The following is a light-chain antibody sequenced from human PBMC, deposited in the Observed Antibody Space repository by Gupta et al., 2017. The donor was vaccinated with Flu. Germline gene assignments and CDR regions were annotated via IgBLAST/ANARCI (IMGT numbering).Light chain of an antibody. J-gene: IGKJ2*01. CDR3: LQYDTTPPYT. Sequence: DRITITCQASQDISNYLNWYQQKPGKAPKLLFYDASNLQTGVPSRFSGSGSGTDVTFTITNLQPEDIATYYCLQYDTTPPYTFGQGTKLE. CDR2: DAS. V-gene: IGKV1-33*01. CDR1: QDISNY.